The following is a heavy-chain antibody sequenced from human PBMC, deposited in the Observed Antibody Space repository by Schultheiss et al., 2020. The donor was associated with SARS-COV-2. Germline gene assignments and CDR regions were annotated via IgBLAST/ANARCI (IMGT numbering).Heavy chain of an antibody. CDR1: GFTFDDYA. J-gene: IGHJ4*02. V-gene: IGHV3-9*01. CDR3: AKDFYDFWSGRVDY. D-gene: IGHD3-3*01. Sequence: SLKISCAASGFTFDDYAMHWVRQAPGKGLEWVSGISWNSGSIGYADSVKGRFTISRDNAKNSLYLQMNSLRAEDTALYYCAKDFYDFWSGRVDYWGQGTLVTVSS. CDR2: ISWNSGSI.